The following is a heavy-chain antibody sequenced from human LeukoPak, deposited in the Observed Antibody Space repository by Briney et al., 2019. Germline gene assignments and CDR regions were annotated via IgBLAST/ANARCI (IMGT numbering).Heavy chain of an antibody. CDR3: AKGRGGGVYSYGLNWFDP. J-gene: IGHJ5*02. V-gene: IGHV3-30*02. D-gene: IGHD5-18*01. Sequence: GGSLRLSCAASGFTFSSYGMHWVRQAPGKGLEWVAFIRYDGSNKYYADSVKGRFTISRDNSKNTLYLQMNSLRAEDTAVYYCAKGRGGGVYSYGLNWFDPWGQGTLVTVSS. CDR1: GFTFSSYG. CDR2: IRYDGSNK.